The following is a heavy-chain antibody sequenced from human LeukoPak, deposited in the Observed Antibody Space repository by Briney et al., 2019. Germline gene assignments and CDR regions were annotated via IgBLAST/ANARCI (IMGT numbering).Heavy chain of an antibody. J-gene: IGHJ4*02. D-gene: IGHD3-10*01. Sequence: SETLSLTCAVYGGSFSGYYWSWIRQPPGKGLEWIGEINHSGSTNYNPSLKSRVTISVDTSKNQFSLKLSSVTAADTAVYYCARGEGFGELPIDYWGQGTLVTVSS. V-gene: IGHV4-34*01. CDR3: ARGEGFGELPIDY. CDR2: INHSGST. CDR1: GGSFSGYY.